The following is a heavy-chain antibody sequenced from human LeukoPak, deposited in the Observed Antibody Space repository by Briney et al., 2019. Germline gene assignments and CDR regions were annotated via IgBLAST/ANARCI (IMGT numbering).Heavy chain of an antibody. J-gene: IGHJ5*02. D-gene: IGHD3-16*02. V-gene: IGHV4-59*01. CDR1: GDSISTYY. Sequence: NTSEALSLTCTVSGDSISTYYWSWLRQPPGKGLEWIGCVYNSGSAEYNPSLKSRATISVDTSKNQFSLRLTSATAADTAVYYCARDRSRLGKFSPWGQGTLVTVSS. CDR2: VYNSGSA. CDR3: ARDRSRLGKFSP.